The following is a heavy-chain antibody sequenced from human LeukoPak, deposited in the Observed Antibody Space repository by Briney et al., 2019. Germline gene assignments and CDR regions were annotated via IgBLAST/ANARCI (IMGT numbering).Heavy chain of an antibody. Sequence: SGGSLRLSCGVSGITLSNYAMSGVRQAPGKGLECCSGISESGGSTKYADSVKGRFTISRDNSLNTVYLHLNRLRAEATAVYFCAHRGIVLRGALIIGFHQEAYYFDYWDRESWSPSPQ. D-gene: IGHD3-10*01. CDR1: GITLSNYA. J-gene: IGHJ4*02. CDR2: ISESGGST. CDR3: AHRGIVLRGALIIGFHQEAYYFDY. V-gene: IGHV3-23*01.